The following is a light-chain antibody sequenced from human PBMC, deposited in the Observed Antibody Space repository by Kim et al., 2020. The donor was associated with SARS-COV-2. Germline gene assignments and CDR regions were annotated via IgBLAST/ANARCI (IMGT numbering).Light chain of an antibody. Sequence: DIVMTQSPDSLAVSLGERATINCKSSQSILYSIDKMNYFAWYQQKPGQSPKLIINWASTREAGVPDRFSGSGSGTDFTLTINSLQPEDVAVYYCQQYYGSPLTFGGGTKLEI. J-gene: IGKJ4*01. CDR1: QSILYSIDKMNY. V-gene: IGKV4-1*01. CDR2: WAS. CDR3: QQYYGSPLT.